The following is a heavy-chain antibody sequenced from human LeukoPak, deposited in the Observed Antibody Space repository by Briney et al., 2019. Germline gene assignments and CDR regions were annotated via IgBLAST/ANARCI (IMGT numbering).Heavy chain of an antibody. D-gene: IGHD2-21*02. J-gene: IGHJ3*02. Sequence: SETLSLTCTVSGVSASNYYWNWMRQSPGKGLEWIGYCPHSGTTNYNPSLSSRLTMSVDTSKSQFSLKLSSVSAADTAVYYCARWGESGDYAVHAFDIWGQGTMVTVSS. V-gene: IGHV4-59*02. CDR3: ARWGESGDYAVHAFDI. CDR2: CPHSGTT. CDR1: GVSASNYY.